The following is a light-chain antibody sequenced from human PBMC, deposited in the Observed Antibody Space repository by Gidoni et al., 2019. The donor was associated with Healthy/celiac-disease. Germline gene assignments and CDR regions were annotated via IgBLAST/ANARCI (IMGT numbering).Light chain of an antibody. J-gene: IGKJ2*01. V-gene: IGKV1-39*01. CDR1: QSISSY. Sequence: DIKMTQSPSSLSASVGDRVTITCRASQSISSYLNWYQQKPGKAPKLLLYAASSLQSGVPSRFSGSGSGTDFTLTISSLQPEDFATYSCQQSYSTPYTFGQGTKLEIK. CDR2: AAS. CDR3: QQSYSTPYT.